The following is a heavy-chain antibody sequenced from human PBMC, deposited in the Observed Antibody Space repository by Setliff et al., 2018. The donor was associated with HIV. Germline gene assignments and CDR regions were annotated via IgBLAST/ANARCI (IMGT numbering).Heavy chain of an antibody. CDR1: GYTFSRYG. CDR3: ARDVTKDMITFGEVIVTSRGYFDS. Sequence: ASVKVSCKASGYTFSRYGISWVRQAPGQGLEWMGWISGYNGNTQYTQHLQGRVTMTTDTYTSTAYMDLRSLRSEDTAVYYCARDVTKDMITFGEVIVTSRGYFDSWGQGTLVTVSS. CDR2: ISGYNGNT. D-gene: IGHD3-16*02. J-gene: IGHJ4*02. V-gene: IGHV1-18*01.